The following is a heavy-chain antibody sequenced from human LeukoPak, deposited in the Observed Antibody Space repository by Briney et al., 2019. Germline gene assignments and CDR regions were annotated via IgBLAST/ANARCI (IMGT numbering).Heavy chain of an antibody. J-gene: IGHJ4*02. CDR1: GFTFSSFW. Sequence: GGSLRLSCAASGFTFSSFWMTWVRQAPGRGLEWVANIKQDGSEKYYVDSVKGRFTISRDNAKDSLFLQMNSLRAEDTAVYYCARGKGLDYWGQGALVTVSS. V-gene: IGHV3-7*04. CDR3: ARGKGLDY. CDR2: IKQDGSEK.